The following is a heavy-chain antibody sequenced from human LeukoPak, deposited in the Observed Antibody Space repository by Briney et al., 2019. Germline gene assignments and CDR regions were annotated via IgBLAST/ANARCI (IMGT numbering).Heavy chain of an antibody. V-gene: IGHV1-69*04. CDR1: GGTFSSYA. Sequence: GASVKVSCKASGGTFSSYAISWVRQAPGQGLEWMGRIIPILGIANYAQKFQGRVTITADKSTSTAYMELSSLRSEDTAVYYCARVAEWELAYFDYWGQGTLVTVSS. D-gene: IGHD1-26*01. CDR3: ARVAEWELAYFDY. J-gene: IGHJ4*02. CDR2: IIPILGIA.